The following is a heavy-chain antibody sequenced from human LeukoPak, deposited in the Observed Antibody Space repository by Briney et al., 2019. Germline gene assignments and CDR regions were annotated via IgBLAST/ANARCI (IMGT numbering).Heavy chain of an antibody. Sequence: SETLSLTCTVSGGSISSYYWSWIRQPPGKGLEWIGYIYYSGSTNYNPSLKRRVTISVDTSKNQFSLQLSSVTAADTAVYYCARHFPPYYYASSGYYPYFDYWGQGTLVIVSS. D-gene: IGHD3-22*01. CDR1: GGSISSYY. J-gene: IGHJ4*02. V-gene: IGHV4-59*08. CDR2: IYYSGST. CDR3: ARHFPPYYYASSGYYPYFDY.